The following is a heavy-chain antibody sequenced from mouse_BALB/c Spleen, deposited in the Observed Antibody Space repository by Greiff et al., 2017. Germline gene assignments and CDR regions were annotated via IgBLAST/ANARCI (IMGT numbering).Heavy chain of an antibody. CDR2: INPSTGYT. CDR3: ARTGLTAPTMDY. V-gene: IGHV1-7*01. J-gene: IGHJ4*01. D-gene: IGHD1-2*01. CDR1: GYTFTSYW. Sequence: VQLQQSGAELAKPGASVKMSCKASGYTFTSYWMHWVKQRPGQGLEWIGYINPSTGYTEYNQKFKDKATLTADKSSSTAYMQLSSLTSEDSAVYYCARTGLTAPTMDYWGQGTSVTVSS.